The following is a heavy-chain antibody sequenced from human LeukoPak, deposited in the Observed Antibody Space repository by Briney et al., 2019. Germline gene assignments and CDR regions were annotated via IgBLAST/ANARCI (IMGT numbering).Heavy chain of an antibody. CDR1: GFTFSSFE. D-gene: IGHD2-2*01. CDR3: AKAPPNCNTVSCYADY. V-gene: IGHV3-30*18. Sequence: GGSLRLSCEGSGFTFSSFEMNWVRQAPGKGLEWVAIISYDGSNKYYADSVKGRFTISRDNSKNTLYLQMNSLRAEDTAVYYCAKAPPNCNTVSCYADYWGQGTLVTVSS. CDR2: ISYDGSNK. J-gene: IGHJ4*02.